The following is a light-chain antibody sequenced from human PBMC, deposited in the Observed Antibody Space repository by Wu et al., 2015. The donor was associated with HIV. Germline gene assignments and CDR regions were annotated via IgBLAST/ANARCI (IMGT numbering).Light chain of an antibody. J-gene: IGKJ1*01. CDR3: QQRSNWPQ. Sequence: EIFLTQSPGTLSLSPGERATLSCRASQSVSNFLAWYQQKPGQAPRLLISDASNRATGIPARFSGSGSGTDFTLTISSLEPEDFAVYYCQQRSNWPQFGQGTKVEIK. CDR2: DAS. V-gene: IGKV3-11*01. CDR1: QSVSNF.